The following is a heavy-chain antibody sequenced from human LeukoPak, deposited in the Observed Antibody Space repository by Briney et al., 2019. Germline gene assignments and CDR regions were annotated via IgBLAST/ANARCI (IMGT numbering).Heavy chain of an antibody. CDR3: ATVLSGSYLGGSYFDY. CDR1: GYTLTELS. V-gene: IGHV1-24*01. D-gene: IGHD1-26*01. J-gene: IGHJ4*02. Sequence: ASVKVSCKVSGYTLTELSMDWVRQAPGKGLEWMGGFDPEDGETIYAQKFQGRVTMTEDTSTDTAYMELSSLRSEDTAVYYCATVLSGSYLGGSYFDYWGQGTLVTVSS. CDR2: FDPEDGET.